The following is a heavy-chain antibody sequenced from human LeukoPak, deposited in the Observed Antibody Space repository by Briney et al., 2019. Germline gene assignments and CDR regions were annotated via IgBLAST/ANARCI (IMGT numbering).Heavy chain of an antibody. CDR2: IFPTDSDT. Sequence: GESLKISCQGSAYTFSGRWIGWVRQKPGKGLEWMGIIFPTDSDTTYSPSFQGQVIISADQSTGTAYLQWSSLRASDTAMYYCAGAIFGTGDYVDAFDVWGQGTVVTVSS. V-gene: IGHV5-51*01. J-gene: IGHJ3*01. D-gene: IGHD3/OR15-3a*01. CDR1: AYTFSGRW. CDR3: AGAIFGTGDYVDAFDV.